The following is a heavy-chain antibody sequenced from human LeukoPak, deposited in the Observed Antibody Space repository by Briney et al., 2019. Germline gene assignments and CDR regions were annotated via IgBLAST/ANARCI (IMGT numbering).Heavy chain of an antibody. J-gene: IGHJ4*02. CDR2: IYYSGST. CDR1: GGSISSYY. D-gene: IGHD3-3*01. V-gene: IGHV4-59*01. Sequence: PSETLSLTCTVSGGSISSYYWSWIRQPPGKGLEWIGYIYYSGSTNYNPSLKSRVTISVDTSKNQFSLKLSSVTAADTAVYYCARDGLTIFGVVTLAYLSFDYWGQGTLVTVSP. CDR3: ARDGLTIFGVVTLAYLSFDY.